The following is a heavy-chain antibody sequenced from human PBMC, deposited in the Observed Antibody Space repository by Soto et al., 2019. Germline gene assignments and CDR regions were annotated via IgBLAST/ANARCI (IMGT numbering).Heavy chain of an antibody. CDR3: AKGDDFYDFWSGYLDL. CDR2: ISFDGSNK. V-gene: IGHV3-30*18. CDR1: TFTFSTYG. J-gene: IGHJ5*02. Sequence: GGSLSLSCAASTFTFSTYGMRWVRPAPGKGLEWVAVISFDGSNKYYADSVKGRFTISRDNSKNTLYLQMNTLSPEDTAVYYCAKGDDFYDFWSGYLDLWGLGTLVNLSS. D-gene: IGHD3-3*01.